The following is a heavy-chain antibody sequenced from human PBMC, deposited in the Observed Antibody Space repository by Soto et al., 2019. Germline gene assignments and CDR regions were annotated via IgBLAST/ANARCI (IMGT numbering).Heavy chain of an antibody. Sequence: PAGSLGLSCAASGFTFSHAGVNWVRQATGKGLEWVGRIKSKTDGGTTDYAAPVKGRFTISRDDSKNTLYLQMNSLKTEDTAVYYCTTEGEDGALDYWGQGTLVTVSS. V-gene: IGHV3-15*07. CDR3: TTEGEDGALDY. CDR1: GFTFSHAG. CDR2: IKSKTDGGTT. D-gene: IGHD1-26*01. J-gene: IGHJ4*02.